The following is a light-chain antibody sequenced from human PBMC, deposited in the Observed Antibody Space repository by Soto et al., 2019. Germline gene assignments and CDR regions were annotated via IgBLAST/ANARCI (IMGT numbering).Light chain of an antibody. J-gene: IGLJ3*02. CDR2: EGS. V-gene: IGLV2-23*01. CDR3: CSYAGSSSWV. CDR1: SSDIGSYNL. Sequence: QSALTQPASVSGSPGQSITISCTGTSSDIGSYNLVSWYQQHPGKAPKFMIYEGSKRPSGVSNRFSGSKSGNTASLTISGLQAEDEADYYCCSYAGSSSWVFGGGPKLTVL.